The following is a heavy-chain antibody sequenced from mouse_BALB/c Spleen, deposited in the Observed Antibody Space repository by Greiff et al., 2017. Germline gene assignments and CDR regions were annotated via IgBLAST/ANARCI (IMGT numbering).Heavy chain of an antibody. CDR1: GYTFTSYW. V-gene: IGHV1S22*01. Sequence: LQQPGSELVRPGASVKLSCKASGYTFTSYWMHWVKQRPGQGLEWIGNIYPGSGSTNYDEKFKSKATLTVDTSSSTAYMQLSSLTSEDSAVYYCTSPYYGYDDDFDYWGQGTTLTVAA. CDR2: IYPGSGST. CDR3: TSPYYGYDDDFDY. D-gene: IGHD2-14*01. J-gene: IGHJ2*01.